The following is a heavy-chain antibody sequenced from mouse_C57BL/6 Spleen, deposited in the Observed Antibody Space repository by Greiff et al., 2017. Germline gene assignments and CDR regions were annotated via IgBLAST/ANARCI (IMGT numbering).Heavy chain of an antibody. D-gene: IGHD1-1*01. J-gene: IGHJ1*03. CDR3: ARSRAYGSSWYFDV. V-gene: IGHV1-85*01. CDR1: GYTFTSYD. Sequence: VQVVESGPELVKPGASVKLSCKASGYTFTSYDINWVKQRPGQGLEWIGWIYPRDGSTKYNEKFKGKATLTVDTSSSTAYMELHSLTSEDSAVYFCARSRAYGSSWYFDVWGTGTTVTVSS. CDR2: IYPRDGST.